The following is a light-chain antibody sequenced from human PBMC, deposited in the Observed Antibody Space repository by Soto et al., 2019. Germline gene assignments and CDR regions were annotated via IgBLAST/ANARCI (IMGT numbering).Light chain of an antibody. CDR2: GAS. Sequence: ENVLTQSPGTMSLSQGDRATIACRASQSLSSSQLAWYQQKPGQAPRLLIYGASNRATGIPDRFSGSGSGTDLTLTISRLEPEDFAVYYCKQYGSSGTCGQGTTGDIK. J-gene: IGKJ1*01. CDR3: KQYGSSGT. V-gene: IGKV3-20*01. CDR1: QSLSSSQ.